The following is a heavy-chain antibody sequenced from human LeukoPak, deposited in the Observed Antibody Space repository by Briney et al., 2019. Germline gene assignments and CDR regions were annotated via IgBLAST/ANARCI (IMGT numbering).Heavy chain of an antibody. CDR1: GFTFSSYG. Sequence: TGGSLRLSCAASGFTFSSYGMHWVRQAPGKGLEWVAVIWYDGSNKDYADSVKGRFTISRDNSKNTLYLQMNSLRAEDTAVYYCARVPLYCSSTSCSDRWGQGTLVTVSS. J-gene: IGHJ4*02. V-gene: IGHV3-33*01. D-gene: IGHD2-2*01. CDR2: IWYDGSNK. CDR3: ARVPLYCSSTSCSDR.